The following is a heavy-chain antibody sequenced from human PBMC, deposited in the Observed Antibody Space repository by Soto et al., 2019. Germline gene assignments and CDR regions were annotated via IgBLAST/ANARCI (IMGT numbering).Heavy chain of an antibody. V-gene: IGHV3-23*01. D-gene: IGHD4-17*01. CDR1: GFTFSTYA. Sequence: EAQLLESGGGLVQPGGSLRLSCEVSGFTFSTYAMSWVRQAPGKGLEWVSAISGSGGSTYYADSVKGRFTISRDNSINMLYLQMNSLRTEDTAVYYCAHPRGYGVFDAYDIWGQGAMVTVSS. J-gene: IGHJ3*02. CDR3: AHPRGYGVFDAYDI. CDR2: ISGSGGST.